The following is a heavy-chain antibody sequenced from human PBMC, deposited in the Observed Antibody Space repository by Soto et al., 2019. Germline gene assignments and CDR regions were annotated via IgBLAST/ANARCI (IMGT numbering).Heavy chain of an antibody. Sequence: GGSLRLSCAASGFTFNDYAMHWVRQAPGKGLEWVSGISWNSGSIGYADSVKGRITISRDNAKNSLYLQMNSLRAEDTALYYCAKDISGYRYGYFDYWGQGTLVTVSS. CDR1: GFTFNDYA. CDR3: AKDISGYRYGYFDY. CDR2: ISWNSGSI. D-gene: IGHD5-18*01. J-gene: IGHJ4*02. V-gene: IGHV3-9*01.